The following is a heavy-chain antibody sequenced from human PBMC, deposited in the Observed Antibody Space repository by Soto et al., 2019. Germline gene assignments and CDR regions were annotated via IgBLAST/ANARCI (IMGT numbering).Heavy chain of an antibody. V-gene: IGHV5-51*01. J-gene: IGHJ6*02. CDR3: ARPDGYPTPKYGMDV. D-gene: IGHD5-18*01. CDR1: GYSFTSYW. Sequence: GESLKISCEGSGYSFTSYWIGWVRPMPGKGLEWMGIIYPGDSNTRYSPSFQGQVTISADMCSSTSYLQWSSLKATDTALYYCARPDGYPTPKYGMDVWGQGTTVTVCS. CDR2: IYPGDSNT.